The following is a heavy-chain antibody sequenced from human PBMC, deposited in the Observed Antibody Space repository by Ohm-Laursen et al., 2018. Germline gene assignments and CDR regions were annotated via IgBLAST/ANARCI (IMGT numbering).Heavy chain of an antibody. J-gene: IGHJ4*01. CDR3: AKDPNQWLVSIDY. CDR1: GFTFNNYA. D-gene: IGHD6-19*01. V-gene: IGHV3-23*01. CDR2: ISAGGGST. Sequence: SLRLSCAAPGFTFNNYAMSWVRQTPRKGLEWVSGISAGGGSTYYADSVRGRFTISRDNSKNTLYLQMNSLRADDTALYYCAKDPNQWLVSIDYWGQGTLVTVSS.